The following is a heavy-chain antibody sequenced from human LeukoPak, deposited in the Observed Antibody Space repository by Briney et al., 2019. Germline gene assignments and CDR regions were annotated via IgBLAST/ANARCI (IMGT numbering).Heavy chain of an antibody. CDR1: GFTFSSYG. CDR3: AKASHGSGSFSWFDP. CDR2: ISGSGGST. Sequence: GGSLRLSCAASGFTFSSYGMSWVRQAPGKGLEWVSAISGSGGSTYYADSVKGRFTISRDNSKNTLYLQMNSLRAEDTAVYYCAKASHGSGSFSWFDPWGQGTLVTVSS. J-gene: IGHJ5*02. D-gene: IGHD3-10*01. V-gene: IGHV3-23*01.